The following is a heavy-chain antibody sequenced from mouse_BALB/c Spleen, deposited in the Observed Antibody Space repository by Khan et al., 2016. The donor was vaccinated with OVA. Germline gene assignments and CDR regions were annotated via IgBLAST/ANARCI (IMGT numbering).Heavy chain of an antibody. CDR1: GYTFTYYY. J-gene: IGHJ2*01. V-gene: IGHV1-84*02. D-gene: IGHD1-1*01. Sequence: QVQLKQSGPELVKPGASVKISCKASGYTFTYYYINWVKQKPGQGLEWIGWIYPGNDNTKYNEKFKDMATLTVDTSSTTAFMQLSSLTSEDTAVYFCSRRGYYGNSLFDYWGQGTTLTVSS. CDR3: SRRGYYGNSLFDY. CDR2: IYPGNDNT.